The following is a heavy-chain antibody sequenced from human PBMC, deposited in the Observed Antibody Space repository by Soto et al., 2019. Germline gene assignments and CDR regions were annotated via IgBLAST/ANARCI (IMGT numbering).Heavy chain of an antibody. D-gene: IGHD4-17*01. J-gene: IGHJ6*02. CDR3: ARATVTTILGPTQAYGMDV. Sequence: PSQTLSLTCAISGDSGSSNSAAWNWIRQSPSRGLEWLGRTYYRSKWYNDYAVSVKSRITINPVTSKNQFSLQLNSVTPEDTAVYYCARATVTTILGPTQAYGMDVWGQGTTVTVSS. V-gene: IGHV6-1*01. CDR2: TYYRSKWYN. CDR1: GDSGSSNSAA.